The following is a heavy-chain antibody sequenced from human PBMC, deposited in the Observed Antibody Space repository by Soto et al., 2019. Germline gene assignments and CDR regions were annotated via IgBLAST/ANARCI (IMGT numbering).Heavy chain of an antibody. Sequence: GGSLRLSCAASGFTFSSYSMNWVRQAPGKGLEWVSYISSSSSTIYYADSVKGRFTISRDNAKNSLYLQMNSLRDEDTAVYYCARGLTSGWYRIFDFDYWGQGTLVTVSS. CDR1: GFTFSSYS. CDR3: ARGLTSGWYRIFDFDY. V-gene: IGHV3-48*02. D-gene: IGHD6-19*01. J-gene: IGHJ4*02. CDR2: ISSSSSTI.